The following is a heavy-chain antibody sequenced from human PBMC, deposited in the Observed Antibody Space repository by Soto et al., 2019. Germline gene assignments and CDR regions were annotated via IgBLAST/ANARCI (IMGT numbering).Heavy chain of an antibody. CDR3: AKGWGDY. D-gene: IGHD7-27*01. CDR2: ISSSGGST. V-gene: IGHV3-23*01. CDR1: GFTFSSYT. Sequence: EVQLLESGGGLVQPGGSLRLSCAASGFTFSSYTMSWVRQGPGKGLEWVSGISSSGGSTVYADSVKGRFTISRDNCKTTWSLQMNSLRSEYAAVYYCAKGWGDYWGQGAQGGVSS. J-gene: IGHJ4*02.